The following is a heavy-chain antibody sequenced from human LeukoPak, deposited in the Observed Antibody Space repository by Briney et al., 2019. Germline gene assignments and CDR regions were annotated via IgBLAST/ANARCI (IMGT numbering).Heavy chain of an antibody. V-gene: IGHV3-30*03. D-gene: IGHD2-15*01. CDR2: ISYDGSNK. Sequence: PGGSLRLSCAASGFTFSSYWMHWVRQAPGKGLEWVAVISYDGSNKYYADSVEGRFTISRDNSKNTLYLQMNSLRAEDTAVYYCARIIYCSGGSCYRPDAFDIWGQGTMVTVSS. J-gene: IGHJ3*02. CDR1: GFTFSSYW. CDR3: ARIIYCSGGSCYRPDAFDI.